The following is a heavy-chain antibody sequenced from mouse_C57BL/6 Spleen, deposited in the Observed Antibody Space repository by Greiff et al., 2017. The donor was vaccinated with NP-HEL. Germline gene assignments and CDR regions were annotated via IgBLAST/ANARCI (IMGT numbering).Heavy chain of an antibody. Sequence: QVQLQQSGPELVKPGASVKISCKASGYAFSSSWMNWVKQRPGKGLEWIGRIYPGDGDTNYNGKFKGKATLTADKSSSTAYMQLSSLTSEDSAVYFCARGLITTVVDYFDYWGQGTTLTVSS. CDR2: IYPGDGDT. D-gene: IGHD1-1*01. V-gene: IGHV1-82*01. CDR3: ARGLITTVVDYFDY. J-gene: IGHJ2*01. CDR1: GYAFSSSW.